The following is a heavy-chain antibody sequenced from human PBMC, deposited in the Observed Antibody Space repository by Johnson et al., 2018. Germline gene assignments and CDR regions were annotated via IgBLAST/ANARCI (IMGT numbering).Heavy chain of an antibody. Sequence: VQLQESGGGLVKPGGSLRLSCTVSGFTFSSFSMNWVRQAPGKGLEWVSSISSSSSYIYYADSVKGRFTISRDNAKNSLYLQMNSLRAEETAVYYCARVGYSYRSYYYYYMDVWGKGTTVTVSS. CDR2: ISSSSSYI. J-gene: IGHJ6*03. D-gene: IGHD5-18*01. V-gene: IGHV3-21*01. CDR1: GFTFSSFS. CDR3: ARVGYSYRSYYYYYMDV.